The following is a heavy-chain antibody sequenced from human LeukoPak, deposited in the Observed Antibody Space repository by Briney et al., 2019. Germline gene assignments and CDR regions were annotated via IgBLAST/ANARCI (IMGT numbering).Heavy chain of an antibody. CDR1: GGSISSYY. CDR2: IYYSGST. D-gene: IGHD6-19*01. J-gene: IGHJ3*02. Sequence: SETLSLTCTVSGGSISSYYWGWFRQPPGKGLEWIGYIYYSGSTNYNPSLRSRVTISVDTSKNQFSLKLSSVTAADTAVYYCASSSGWLDDAFDIWGQGTMVTVSS. CDR3: ASSSGWLDDAFDI. V-gene: IGHV4-59*01.